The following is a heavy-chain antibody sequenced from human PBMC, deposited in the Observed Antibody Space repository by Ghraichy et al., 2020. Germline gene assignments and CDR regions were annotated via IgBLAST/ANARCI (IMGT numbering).Heavy chain of an antibody. CDR1: GGSITSNNW. Sequence: SETLSLTCAVSGGSITSNNWWSWVRQPPGKGLEWIGEIYHSGSTTYNPSLSSRVTLSVDKSKNQFFLKLNSVTAADTAVYYCASLAYCAGDCFSGAGWGQGTLVTVSS. D-gene: IGHD2-21*01. V-gene: IGHV4-4*02. J-gene: IGHJ4*02. CDR2: IYHSGST. CDR3: ASLAYCAGDCFSGAG.